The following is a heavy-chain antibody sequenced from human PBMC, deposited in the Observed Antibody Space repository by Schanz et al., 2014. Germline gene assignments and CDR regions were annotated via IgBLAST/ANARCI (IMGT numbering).Heavy chain of an antibody. CDR2: IIPILDKT. D-gene: IGHD3-9*01. CDR3: AKVDRTRYYAMDV. CDR1: GGTFSSST. V-gene: IGHV1-69*08. J-gene: IGHJ6*02. Sequence: QVQLVQSGAEVKKPGSSVKVSCKASGGTFSSSTLTWVRQAPGQGLEWMGRIIPILDKTNYAQKFQGRVTMTADKSTSTGYMEVSDLRSEDTAGYYCAKVDRTRYYAMDVWGQGTTVTVSS.